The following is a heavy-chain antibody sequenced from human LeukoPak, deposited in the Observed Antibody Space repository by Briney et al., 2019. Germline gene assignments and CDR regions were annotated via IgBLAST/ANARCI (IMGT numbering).Heavy chain of an antibody. CDR1: GYSFTSYW. D-gene: IGHD2-15*01. Sequence: GESLKISCKGSGYSFTSYWIGWVRQMPGKGLEWMGIIYPGDSDTRYSPSFQGQVTISADKSISTAYLQWSSLKASDTAMYYCARRVAANYYYYYMDVWGEGTTVTVSS. V-gene: IGHV5-51*01. J-gene: IGHJ6*03. CDR2: IYPGDSDT. CDR3: ARRVAANYYYYYMDV.